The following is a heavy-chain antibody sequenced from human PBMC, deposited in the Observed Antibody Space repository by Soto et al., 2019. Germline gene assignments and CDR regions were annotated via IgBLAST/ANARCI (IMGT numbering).Heavy chain of an antibody. CDR2: IYYSGST. CDR3: ARYDNKKSLYGVEV. Sequence: SETLSLTCTVSGGSISSGGYYWSWIRQHPGKGLEWIGYIYYSGSTYYNPSLKSRVTISVDTSKNQFSLKLSSVTAADTAIYYCARYDNKKSLYGVEVWGQGTTGT. CDR1: GGSISSGGYY. D-gene: IGHD1-1*01. V-gene: IGHV4-31*03. J-gene: IGHJ6*02.